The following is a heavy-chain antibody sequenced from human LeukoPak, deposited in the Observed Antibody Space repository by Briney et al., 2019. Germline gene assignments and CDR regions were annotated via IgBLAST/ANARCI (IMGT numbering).Heavy chain of an antibody. CDR3: ATVKYYYDSSGFGY. Sequence: GASVKVSCKVSGYTLTELSMHWVRQAPGKGLEWMGGFDPEDGETIYAQKFQGRVTMTEDTSTDTAYMELSSLRSEDTAVYYCATVKYYYDSSGFGYWGQGTLVTVSS. V-gene: IGHV1-24*01. D-gene: IGHD3-22*01. CDR1: GYTLTELS. J-gene: IGHJ4*02. CDR2: FDPEDGET.